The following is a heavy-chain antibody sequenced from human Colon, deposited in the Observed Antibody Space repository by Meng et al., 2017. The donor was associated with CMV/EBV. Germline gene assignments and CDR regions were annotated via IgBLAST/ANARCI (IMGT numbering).Heavy chain of an antibody. V-gene: IGHV3-53*01. CDR3: AREHYSNYDY. Sequence: GGSLRLSCATSGFAVSSIYMTWVRQAPGKGLEWVSVIFVDGNTHYADSVKGRFTISRDNAKNSLYLQLNSLRAEDTAVYYCAREHYSNYDYWGQGTLVTVSS. J-gene: IGHJ4*02. CDR1: GFAVSSIY. CDR2: IFVDGNT. D-gene: IGHD4-11*01.